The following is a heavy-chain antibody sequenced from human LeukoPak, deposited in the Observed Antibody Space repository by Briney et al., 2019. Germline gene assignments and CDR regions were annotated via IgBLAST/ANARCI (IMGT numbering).Heavy chain of an antibody. D-gene: IGHD3-3*01. Sequence: GGSLRLSCTASGFTFCDYAMSWFRQAPGKGLEWVGFIRGKAYGGTTEYAASVKGRFTISRDDSKSIAYLQMNSLKTEDTAVYYCTSYSITIFGVVTRFDYWGQGTLVTVSS. CDR1: GFTFCDYA. V-gene: IGHV3-49*03. J-gene: IGHJ4*02. CDR3: TSYSITIFGVVTRFDY. CDR2: IRGKAYGGTT.